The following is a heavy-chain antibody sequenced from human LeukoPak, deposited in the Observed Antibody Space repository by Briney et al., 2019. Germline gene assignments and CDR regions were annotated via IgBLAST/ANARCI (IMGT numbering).Heavy chain of an antibody. Sequence: GASVKVSCKASGYTFTSYDINWVRQATGQGLEWMGWMNPNSGNTGYAQKFQGRVTITRDTSASTAYMELSSLRSEDTAVYYCARDSQHRRSSWYGEHDAFDIWGQGTMVTVSS. CDR2: MNPNSGNT. CDR3: ARDSQHRRSSWYGEHDAFDI. V-gene: IGHV1-8*01. D-gene: IGHD6-13*01. J-gene: IGHJ3*02. CDR1: GYTFTSYD.